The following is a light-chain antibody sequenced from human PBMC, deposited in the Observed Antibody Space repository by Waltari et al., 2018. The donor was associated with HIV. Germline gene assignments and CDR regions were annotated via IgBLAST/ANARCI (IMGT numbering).Light chain of an antibody. CDR2: ATS. CDR3: QQYATSPVT. CDR1: QFVSNSH. V-gene: IGKV3-20*01. J-gene: IGKJ3*01. Sequence: ENVLTQSPGTLSLSPGERATLSCRASQFVSNSHLAWYRQKPGQPPELLIYATSSRATGVPDRFSGSGSGTDFTLTISRPEPGDFVVYYCQQYATSPVTFGPGTKVHL.